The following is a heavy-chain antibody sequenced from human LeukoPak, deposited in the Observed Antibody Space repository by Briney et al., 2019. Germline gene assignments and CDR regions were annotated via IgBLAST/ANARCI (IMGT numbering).Heavy chain of an antibody. D-gene: IGHD4-17*01. V-gene: IGHV4-38-2*02. CDR2: IYHSGST. J-gene: IGHJ4*02. CDR1: GYSISSGYY. CDR3: ARGIDYGDSFDY. Sequence: PSETLSLTCTVSGYSISSGYYWGWIRQPPGKGLEWIGSIYHSGSTYYNPSLKSRVTISVDTSKNQFSLKLSSVTAADTAVYYCARGIDYGDSFDYWGQGTLVTVSS.